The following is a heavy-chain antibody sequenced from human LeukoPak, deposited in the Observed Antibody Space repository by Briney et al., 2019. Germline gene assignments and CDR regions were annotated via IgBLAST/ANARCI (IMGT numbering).Heavy chain of an antibody. CDR3: ARDPYSGNYGAYYYYYMDV. CDR2: ITSSSSYI. V-gene: IGHV3-21*06. CDR1: GFTFSSYN. Sequence: GGSLRLSCAASGFTFSSYNMNWVRQVPGEGLEWVSSITSSSSYIYYAGSVKGRFTISRDNAKNSLYLQMDSLRVEDTAEYYCARDPYSGNYGAYYYYYMDVWGKGTTVTVSS. D-gene: IGHD1-26*01. J-gene: IGHJ6*03.